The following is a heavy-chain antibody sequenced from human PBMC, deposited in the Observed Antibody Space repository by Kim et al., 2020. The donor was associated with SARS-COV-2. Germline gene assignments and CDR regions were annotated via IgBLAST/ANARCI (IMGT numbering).Heavy chain of an antibody. V-gene: IGHV4-31*02. D-gene: IGHD3-3*01. J-gene: IGHJ3*02. CDR3: ARATFYDFWGGNAFDI. Sequence: LTSRVTRSVDTSQNQFSLKLSSVTAADTAVYYCARATFYDFWGGNAFDIWGQGTMVTVSS.